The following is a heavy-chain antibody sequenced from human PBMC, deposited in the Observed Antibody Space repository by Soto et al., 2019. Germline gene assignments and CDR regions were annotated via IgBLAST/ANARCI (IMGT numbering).Heavy chain of an antibody. J-gene: IGHJ6*03. CDR3: AGVMVYAPKTSGAMDV. D-gene: IGHD2-8*01. Sequence: QVQLVQSGAEVKKPGASVKVSCKASGYTFTSYAMHWVRQAPGQRLEWMGWINAGNGNTKYSQKFQGRVTITRDTSASTAYMELSSLRSEDTAVYYCAGVMVYAPKTSGAMDVWGKGTTVTVSS. CDR1: GYTFTSYA. CDR2: INAGNGNT. V-gene: IGHV1-3*01.